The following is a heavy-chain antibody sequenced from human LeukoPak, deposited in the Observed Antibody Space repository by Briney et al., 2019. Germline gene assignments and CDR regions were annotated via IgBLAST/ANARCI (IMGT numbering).Heavy chain of an antibody. J-gene: IGHJ3*02. Sequence: VASVKVSCKASGGTFSSYTISWVRQAPGQGLEWMGRIIPILGIAKYAQKFQGRVTITADKSTSTAYMELSSLRSEDTAVYYCARERSYSVYYDAFDIWGQGTMGTVSS. D-gene: IGHD3-22*01. CDR2: IIPILGIA. CDR3: ARERSYSVYYDAFDI. CDR1: GGTFSSYT. V-gene: IGHV1-69*04.